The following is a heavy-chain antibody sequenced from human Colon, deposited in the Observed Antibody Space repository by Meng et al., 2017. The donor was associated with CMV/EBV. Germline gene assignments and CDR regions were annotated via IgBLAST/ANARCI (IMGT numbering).Heavy chain of an antibody. Sequence: TFTKYDISWVRQAPGQGLEWLGGFIPIFTAPHYAQKMQGRLTTSTDRSTTTAYMELTSLTSEDTAVYYCARGNCSGNTCDTYFDQWGQGTLVTVSS. CDR1: TFTKYD. CDR2: FIPIFTAP. V-gene: IGHV1-69*05. D-gene: IGHD2-8*02. CDR3: ARGNCSGNTCDTYFDQ. J-gene: IGHJ4*02.